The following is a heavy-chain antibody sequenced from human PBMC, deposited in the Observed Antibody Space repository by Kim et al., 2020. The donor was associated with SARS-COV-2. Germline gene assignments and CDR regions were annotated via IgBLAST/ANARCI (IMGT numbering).Heavy chain of an antibody. D-gene: IGHD6-19*01. V-gene: IGHV3-21*01. J-gene: IGHJ4*02. CDR3: ARAGLVAVAGAGGCDY. Sequence: GGSLRLSCAASGFTFSSYSLNWVRQAPGKGLEWVSSISSSSSYNYYADSVKGRVTISSDNAKNSLYLQMKILRVEDTAVDYCARAGLVAVAGAGGCDYWGQRTLVPVSS. CDR2: ISSSSSYN. CDR1: GFTFSSYS.